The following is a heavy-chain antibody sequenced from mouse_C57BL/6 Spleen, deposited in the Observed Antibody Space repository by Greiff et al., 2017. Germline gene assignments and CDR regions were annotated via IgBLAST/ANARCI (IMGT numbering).Heavy chain of an antibody. CDR3: ARGFAY. V-gene: IGHV1-82*01. Sequence: QVQLQQSGPELVKPGASVKISCKASGYAFRSSWMNWVKQRPGKGLEWIGRIYPGDGDTNYNGKFKGKATLTADKSSSTAYMQLSSLTSEDSAVYFYARGFAYWGQGTLVTVSA. CDR2: IYPGDGDT. CDR1: GYAFRSSW. J-gene: IGHJ3*01.